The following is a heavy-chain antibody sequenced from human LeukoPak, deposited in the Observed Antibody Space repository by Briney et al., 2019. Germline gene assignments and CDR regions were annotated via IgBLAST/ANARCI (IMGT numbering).Heavy chain of an antibody. CDR2: ISSSSSYI. J-gene: IGHJ5*02. V-gene: IGHV3-21*01. CDR3: ARDGTTVTGYNWFDP. Sequence: PGGSLTLSCAASGFTFSSYSMNWVRQAPGKGLEWVSSISSSSSYIHYADSVKGRFTISRDNAKNSLYLQMNSLRAEDTAVYYCARDGTTVTGYNWFDPWGQGTLVTVSS. CDR1: GFTFSSYS. D-gene: IGHD1/OR15-1a*01.